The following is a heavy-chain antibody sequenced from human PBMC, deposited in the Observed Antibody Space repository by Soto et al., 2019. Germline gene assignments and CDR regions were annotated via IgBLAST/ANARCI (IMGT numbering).Heavy chain of an antibody. CDR2: ISAYNGNT. CDR3: AXEGIAVAGTDYYYGMDV. D-gene: IGHD6-19*01. J-gene: IGHJ6*02. CDR1: GYTFTSCG. Sequence: ATVKVSCKASGYTFTSCGISWVRQAPGQGLEWMGWISAYNGNTNYAQKLQGRVTMTTDTSTSTAYMELRSLRSDDTAVYYCAXEGIAVAGTDYYYGMDVWGQGTTVTVSS. V-gene: IGHV1-18*04.